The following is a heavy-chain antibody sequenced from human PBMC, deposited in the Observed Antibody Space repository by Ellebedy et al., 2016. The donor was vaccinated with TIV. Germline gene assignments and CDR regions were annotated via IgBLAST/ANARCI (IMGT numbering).Heavy chain of an antibody. CDR2: ISRGGGTYT. D-gene: IGHD3-10*01. Sequence: GESLKISXATSGFTFSSYSINWVRQAPGKGLEWVSSISRGGGTYTFYSDSVRGRFTISRDNANNSLSLQMNSLRAEDTAVYYCARDAKRGGIDFWGQGTLVTVSP. CDR1: GFTFSSYS. V-gene: IGHV3-21*04. CDR3: ARDAKRGGIDF. J-gene: IGHJ4*02.